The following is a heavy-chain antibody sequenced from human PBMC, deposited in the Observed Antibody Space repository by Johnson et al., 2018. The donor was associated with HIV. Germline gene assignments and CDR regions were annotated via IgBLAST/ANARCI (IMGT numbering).Heavy chain of an antibody. CDR3: ARDLHAFDI. Sequence: QMQLVESGGGVVQPGRSLRLSCAASGFTFSTYAMHWVRQAPGKGLEWVAVISYDGSNKYYTDSVRGRFTISRDNSKNTLYLQMSSLRIEDTAVYYCARDLHAFDIWGQGTMVTVSS. J-gene: IGHJ3*02. V-gene: IGHV3-30-3*01. CDR1: GFTFSTYA. CDR2: ISYDGSNK.